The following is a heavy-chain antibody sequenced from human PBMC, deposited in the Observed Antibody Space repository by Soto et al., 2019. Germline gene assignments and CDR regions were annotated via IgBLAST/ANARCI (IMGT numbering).Heavy chain of an antibody. CDR1: GYTFSNYA. CDR3: ARDRGLLDN. V-gene: IGHV1-18*01. D-gene: IGHD3-16*01. CDR2: ISAYNGNT. J-gene: IGHJ4*02. Sequence: ASVKVSCKASGYTFSNYAFSWVRQAPGQGLEWLGWISAYNGNTDYAQKLQGRITLTTETSTSTAYMELRTLTSDDTAVYYCARDRGLLDNWGQGSLVTVSS.